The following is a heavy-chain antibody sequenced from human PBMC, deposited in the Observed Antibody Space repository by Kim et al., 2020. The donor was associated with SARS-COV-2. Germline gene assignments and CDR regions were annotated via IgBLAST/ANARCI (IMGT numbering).Heavy chain of an antibody. CDR2: KK. D-gene: IGHD3-10*01. J-gene: IGHJ5*02. Sequence: KKYYADSVTGGFTISRDNSKNMLFLQMTSLRAEDTALYYCTRFFGTQLDPWGQGTLVTVSS. V-gene: IGHV3-33*01. CDR3: TRFFGTQLDP.